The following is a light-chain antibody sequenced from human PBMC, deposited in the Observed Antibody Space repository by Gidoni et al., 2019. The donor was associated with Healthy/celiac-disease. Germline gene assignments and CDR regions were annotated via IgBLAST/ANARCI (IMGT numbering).Light chain of an antibody. CDR3: QQSYSTPRT. V-gene: IGKV1-39*01. CDR2: AAS. CDR1: QSISSY. J-gene: IGKJ2*01. Sequence: IQMTQSPSSLSASVGDRVTIPCRASQSISSYLNWYQQKPGKAPKLLIYAASSLQSGVTSRFSGSGSGTDFTLTISSLQPEDFATYYCQQSYSTPRTFGQGTKLEIK.